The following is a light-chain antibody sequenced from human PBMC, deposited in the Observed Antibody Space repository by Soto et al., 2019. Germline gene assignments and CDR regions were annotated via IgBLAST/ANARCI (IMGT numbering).Light chain of an antibody. V-gene: IGKV2-28*01. CDR3: MQALQTPPT. Sequence: DIVMTQSPLSLPVTPGEPASISCRSSQSLLHSNGYIYLDWYLQKPGQSPQVLIYLGSNRASGVPDRFSGSGSGTDFTLKISRVEAEDVGVYYCMQALQTPPTFGQGTKVDIK. CDR1: QSLLHSNGYIY. J-gene: IGKJ1*01. CDR2: LGS.